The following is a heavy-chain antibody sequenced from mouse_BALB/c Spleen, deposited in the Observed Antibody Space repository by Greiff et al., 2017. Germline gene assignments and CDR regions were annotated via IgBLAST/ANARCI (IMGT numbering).Heavy chain of an antibody. D-gene: IGHD2-1*01. J-gene: IGHJ2*01. CDR1: GFTFSSYG. Sequence: EVKLQESGGDLVKPGGSLKLSCAASGFTFSSYGMSWVRQTPDKRLEWVATISSGGSYTYYPDSVKGRFTISRDNAKNTLYLQMSSLKSEDTAMYYCARQRNGNYFDYWGQGTTLTVSS. CDR2: ISSGGSYT. CDR3: ARQRNGNYFDY. V-gene: IGHV5-6*01.